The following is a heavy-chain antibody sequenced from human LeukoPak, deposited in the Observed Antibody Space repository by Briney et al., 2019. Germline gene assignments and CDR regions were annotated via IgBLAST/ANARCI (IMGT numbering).Heavy chain of an antibody. D-gene: IGHD1-14*01. V-gene: IGHV4-59*01. CDR3: ARGGPDFNWFDP. Sequence: SETLSLTCTVSGGSISSYYWSWIRQPPGKGLEWIGYIYYSGSTNYNPSLKSRVTISVDTSKNQFSLKLSSVTAADTAVYYCARGGPDFNWFDPWGQGTLVTVSS. J-gene: IGHJ5*02. CDR1: GGSISSYY. CDR2: IYYSGST.